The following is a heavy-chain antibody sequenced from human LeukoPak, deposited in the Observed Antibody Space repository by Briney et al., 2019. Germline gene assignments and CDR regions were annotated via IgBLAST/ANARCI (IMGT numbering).Heavy chain of an antibody. CDR3: VRGAVGTGVWFDP. J-gene: IGHJ5*02. CDR2: INIDGATT. Sequence: PGGSLRLSCAAPGFTFSSYWMHWVRQAPGKGLEWVSRINIDGATTNYADSVKGRFTISRDNAKNTLHLQMNSLRADDTAVYYCVRGAVGTGVWFDPWGQGTLVTVSS. V-gene: IGHV3-74*01. D-gene: IGHD1-26*01. CDR1: GFTFSSYW.